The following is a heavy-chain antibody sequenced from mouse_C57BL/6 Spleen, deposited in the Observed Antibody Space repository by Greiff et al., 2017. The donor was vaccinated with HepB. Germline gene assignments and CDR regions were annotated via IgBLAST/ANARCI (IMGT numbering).Heavy chain of an antibody. CDR1: GYTFTSYW. V-gene: IGHV1-69*01. CDR2: IDPSDSYT. D-gene: IGHD2-5*01. J-gene: IGHJ2*01. CDR3: AKDYSNYFDY. Sequence: VQLQQPGAELVMPGASVKLSCKAPGYTFTSYWMHWVKQRPGQGLEWIGEIDPSDSYTNYNQKFKGKSTLTVDKSSSTAYMQLSSLTSEDSAVYYCAKDYSNYFDYWGQGTTLTVSS.